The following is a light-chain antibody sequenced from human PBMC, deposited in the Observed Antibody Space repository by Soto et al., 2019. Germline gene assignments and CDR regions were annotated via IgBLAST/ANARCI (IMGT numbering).Light chain of an antibody. CDR3: QQRSNWPPIT. CDR1: QSVSSY. V-gene: IGKV3-11*01. CDR2: DAS. J-gene: IGKJ5*01. Sequence: EIVLTQSPATLSLSPGERATLSCRASQSVSSYLAWYQHKPGQAPRLLIYDASNRATGIPARFSGSGSGTDFTLTIISLEPEDFAVYYCQQRSNWPPITFGQGTRLEIK.